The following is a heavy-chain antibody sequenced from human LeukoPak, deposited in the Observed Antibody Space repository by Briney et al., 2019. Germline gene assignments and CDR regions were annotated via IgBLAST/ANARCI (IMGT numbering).Heavy chain of an antibody. Sequence: SETLSLTCTVSGYSISSGYYWSWIRQPPGKGLEWIGNIYNSGSTSYNPSLKSRVTISLDTSQNQFSLKLSSLTAADTAVYYCARGVVAAAGRTFDFWGQGTLVTVSS. V-gene: IGHV4-38-2*02. CDR3: ARGVVAAAGRTFDF. CDR1: GYSISSGYY. J-gene: IGHJ4*02. CDR2: IYNSGST. D-gene: IGHD6-13*01.